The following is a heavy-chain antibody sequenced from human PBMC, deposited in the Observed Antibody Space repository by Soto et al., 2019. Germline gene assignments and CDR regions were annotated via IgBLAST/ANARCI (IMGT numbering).Heavy chain of an antibody. CDR3: GRDLRGTSAFEI. CDR2: IFRRGTAETA. V-gene: IGHV4-59*02. J-gene: IGHJ3*02. Sequence: QVQLQESGPGLVRPLETLSLTCSVSGDSVNNHFWRWIRQPPGKGLEYIGYIFRRGTAETADYNPSLKSRVTISLDTSKNQVSLQLTSVTAADTAVYYCGRDLRGTSAFEIWGQGALVIVSS. CDR1: GDSVNNHF.